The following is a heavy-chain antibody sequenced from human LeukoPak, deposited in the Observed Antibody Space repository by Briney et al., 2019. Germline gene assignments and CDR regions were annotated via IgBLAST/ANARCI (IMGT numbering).Heavy chain of an antibody. D-gene: IGHD2-2*01. CDR2: ISNSGSTI. CDR3: ARSIRGHCSSTSCYSYAFDI. Sequence: GGSLRLSCAASGFTFSSYGMHWVRQAPGKGLEWISYISNSGSTIYYADSVKGRFTISRDNAKNSLYLQMNSLRAEDTAVYYCARSIRGHCSSTSCYSYAFDIWGQGTMVTVSS. J-gene: IGHJ3*02. CDR1: GFTFSSYG. V-gene: IGHV3-48*04.